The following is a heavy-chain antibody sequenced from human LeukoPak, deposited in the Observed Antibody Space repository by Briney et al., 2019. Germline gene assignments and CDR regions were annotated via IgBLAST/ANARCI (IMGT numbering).Heavy chain of an antibody. CDR3: ARDPGWELPSPLDY. J-gene: IGHJ4*02. CDR2: VNPNSGGT. D-gene: IGHD1-26*01. V-gene: IGHV1-2*02. Sequence: ASVKVSCKASGHTLTGYYMHWVRQAPGQGLEWMGCVNPNSGGTNYAQKFQGRVTMTRDTSISTAYMVLSRLRSDDTAVYYCARDPGWELPSPLDYWGQGTLVTVSS. CDR1: GHTLTGYY.